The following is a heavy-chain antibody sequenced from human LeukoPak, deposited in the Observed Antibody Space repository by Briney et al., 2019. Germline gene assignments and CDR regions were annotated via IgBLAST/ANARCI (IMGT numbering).Heavy chain of an antibody. V-gene: IGHV3-9*01. Sequence: GGSLRLSCAASGFTFDDYAMHWVRQAPGKGLEWVSGISWNSGSIGYADSVKGRFTISRDNAKNSLYLQMNSLRAEDTALYYCAKGTTMVRGVTLFDYWGQGTLVTVSS. J-gene: IGHJ4*02. CDR1: GFTFDDYA. CDR3: AKGTTMVRGVTLFDY. D-gene: IGHD3-10*01. CDR2: ISWNSGSI.